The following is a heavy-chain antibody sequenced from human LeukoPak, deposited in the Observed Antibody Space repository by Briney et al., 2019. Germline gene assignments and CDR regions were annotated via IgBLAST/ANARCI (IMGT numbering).Heavy chain of an antibody. Sequence: KPGGSLRLTCAASGFTFSDYYMSWIRQAPGKGLEWVSYISSSGSTIYYADSVRGRFTISRDNAKNSLYLQMNSLRAEDTAVYYCARDQASEESFDYWGQGTLVTVSS. V-gene: IGHV3-11*01. CDR3: ARDQASEESFDY. J-gene: IGHJ4*02. CDR2: ISSSGSTI. CDR1: GFTFSDYY. D-gene: IGHD6-6*01.